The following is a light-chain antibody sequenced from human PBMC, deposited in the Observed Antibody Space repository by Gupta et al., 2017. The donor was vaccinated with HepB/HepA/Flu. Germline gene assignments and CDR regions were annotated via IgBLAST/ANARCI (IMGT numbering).Light chain of an antibody. CDR1: QSIGRW. CDR3: PHYSNYPRT. V-gene: IGKV1-5*03. J-gene: IGKJ1*01. Sequence: DIQMTQSPSTLSASVGDRVTITCRASQSIGRWLAWYQQKPGKAPNLLIYRASSLQTGVPSSFSGSGSGTEFTLRISSLQPDDFATYYCPHYSNYPRTFGQGTKVEIK. CDR2: RAS.